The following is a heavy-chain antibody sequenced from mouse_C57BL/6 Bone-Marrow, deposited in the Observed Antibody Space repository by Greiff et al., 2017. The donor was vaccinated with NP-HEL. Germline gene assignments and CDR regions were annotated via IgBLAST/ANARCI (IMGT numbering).Heavy chain of an antibody. J-gene: IGHJ2*01. V-gene: IGHV3-6*01. Sequence: EVQLQESGPGLVKPSQSLSLTCSVTGYSITSGYYWNWIRQFPGNKLEWMGYISYDGSNNYNPSLKNRISITRDTSTNQFFLKLNSVTTEDTATYYCARENGEVYLDYWGQGTTLTVSS. D-gene: IGHD1-2*01. CDR2: ISYDGSN. CDR3: ARENGEVYLDY. CDR1: GYSITSGYY.